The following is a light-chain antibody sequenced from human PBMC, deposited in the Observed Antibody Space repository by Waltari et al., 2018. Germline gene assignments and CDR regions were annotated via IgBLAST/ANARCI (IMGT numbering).Light chain of an antibody. J-gene: IGLJ2*01. V-gene: IGLV2-14*03. Sequence: QSALTQPASMSGSPGQSITIPCAGTSSDIGGYNYVSWYQQHPGKAPKLMICDVSERPSGVSNRFSGSKSGNTASLTISGLRAEDEADYYCSSYASNGDVIFGRGTKLTVL. CDR1: SSDIGGYNY. CDR2: DVS. CDR3: SSYASNGDVI.